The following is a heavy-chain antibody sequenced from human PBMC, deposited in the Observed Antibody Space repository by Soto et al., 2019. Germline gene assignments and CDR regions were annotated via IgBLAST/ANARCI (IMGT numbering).Heavy chain of an antibody. CDR1: GGSISSGGYS. J-gene: IGHJ4*02. Sequence: SETLSLTCAVSGGSISSGGYSWSWIRQPPGKGLEWIGYIYHSGSTYYNPSLKSRVTISVDRSKNQFSLKLSSVTAADTAVYYCARRPRRDGYNYYFDYWGQGTLVTVSS. V-gene: IGHV4-30-2*01. D-gene: IGHD5-12*01. CDR2: IYHSGST. CDR3: ARRPRRDGYNYYFDY.